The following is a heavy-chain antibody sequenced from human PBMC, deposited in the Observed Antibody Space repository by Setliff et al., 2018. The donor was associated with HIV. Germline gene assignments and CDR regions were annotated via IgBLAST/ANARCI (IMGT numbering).Heavy chain of an antibody. Sequence: PSETLSLTCTVSRDSMSSETFYWSWVRKPAGKRLEWIGHISPSESTNYHPALKSRATISLDTSKNQVHLTLTSVTAADTAVYFCATLRWLRSKHSDYWGQGIQVTVSS. V-gene: IGHV4-61*09. D-gene: IGHD5-12*01. CDR1: RDSMSSETFY. CDR3: ATLRWLRSKHSDY. J-gene: IGHJ4*01. CDR2: ISPSEST.